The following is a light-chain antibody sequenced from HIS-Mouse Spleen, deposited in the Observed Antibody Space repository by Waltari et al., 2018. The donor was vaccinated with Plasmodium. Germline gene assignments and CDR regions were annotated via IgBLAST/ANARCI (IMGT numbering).Light chain of an antibody. CDR3: GTWDSSLSAGVV. V-gene: IGLV1-51*01. Sequence: QSVLTQPPSVSAAPGQKVTISCSGSSSNIGNNYVSWYQQPPGTAPKLLIYDNKKRPSWIPDRFSGSKAGTSATLGITGLQTGVEADYYCGTWDSSLSAGVVFGGGTKLTVL. CDR2: DNK. J-gene: IGLJ2*01. CDR1: SSNIGNNY.